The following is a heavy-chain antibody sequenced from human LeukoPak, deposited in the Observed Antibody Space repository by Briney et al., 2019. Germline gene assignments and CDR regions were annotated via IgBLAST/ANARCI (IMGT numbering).Heavy chain of an antibody. Sequence: PVGSLRLSCAASGFTFDDYAMHWVRQAPGKGLEWVSLISWDGGSTYYADSVKGRFTISRDNSKNSLYLQMNSLRAEDTALYYCAKDGANYYDSSGYYGPFDYWGQGTLVTVSS. V-gene: IGHV3-43D*04. CDR3: AKDGANYYDSSGYYGPFDY. CDR2: ISWDGGST. D-gene: IGHD3-22*01. J-gene: IGHJ4*02. CDR1: GFTFDDYA.